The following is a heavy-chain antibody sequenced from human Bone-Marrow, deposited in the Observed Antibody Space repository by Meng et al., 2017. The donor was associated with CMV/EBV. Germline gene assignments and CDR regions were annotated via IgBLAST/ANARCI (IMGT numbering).Heavy chain of an antibody. CDR1: GGSISSSSYY. CDR2: IYYSGST. J-gene: IGHJ6*01. V-gene: IGHV4-39*07. D-gene: IGHD2-2*01. Sequence: ESLKISCTVSGGSISSSSYYWGWIRQPPGKGLEWIGSIYYSGSTYYNPSLKSRVTISVDTSKNQFSLKLSSVTAADTAVYYCARGDCSSTSCYPYYGMDVWGQGTTVTGYS. CDR3: ARGDCSSTSCYPYYGMDV.